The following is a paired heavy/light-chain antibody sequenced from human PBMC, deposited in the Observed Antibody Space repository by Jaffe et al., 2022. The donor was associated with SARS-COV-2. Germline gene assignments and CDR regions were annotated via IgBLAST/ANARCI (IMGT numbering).Heavy chain of an antibody. CDR2: MNPNSGNT. J-gene: IGHJ4*02. Sequence: QVQLVQSGAEVKKPGASVKVSCKTSGYTFSSYDISWVRQATGQGPEWMGWMNPNSGNTGYAQKFQGRVTMTRNTSISTAYMELRSLTSEDTAVYYCARGSFVAPGNSGSHYSLGYWGQGALVTVSS. CDR1: GYTFSSYD. V-gene: IGHV1-8*01. CDR3: ARGSFVAPGNSGSHYSLGY. D-gene: IGHD1-26*01.
Light chain of an antibody. CDR3: QQYNNWPQT. CDR1: QSVSSN. V-gene: IGKV3-15*01. J-gene: IGKJ1*01. CDR2: GAS. Sequence: EIVMTQSPATLSMSPGERATLSCRANQSVSSNLAWYQQKPGQAPRLLMYGASTRATDIPPRFSGSGSGTEFTLTISSLQSEDFAIYYCQQYNNWPQTFGQGTKVEIK.